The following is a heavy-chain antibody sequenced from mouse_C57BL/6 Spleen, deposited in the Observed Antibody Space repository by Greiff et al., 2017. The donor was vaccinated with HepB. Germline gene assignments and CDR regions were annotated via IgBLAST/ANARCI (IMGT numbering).Heavy chain of an antibody. CDR2: FSSGSSTI. D-gene: IGHD1-1*01. J-gene: IGHJ1*03. CDR3: ARRGYGSSYAYWYFDV. CDR1: GFTFSDYG. V-gene: IGHV5-17*03. Sequence: EVQRVESGGGLVKPGGSLKLSCGASGFTFSDYGMHWVRQAPEKGLEWVAYFSSGSSTIYYADTVKGRVTISRDNAKNTLYLQMNSLKSEDTAMYYCARRGYGSSYAYWYFDVWGTGTTVTVSS.